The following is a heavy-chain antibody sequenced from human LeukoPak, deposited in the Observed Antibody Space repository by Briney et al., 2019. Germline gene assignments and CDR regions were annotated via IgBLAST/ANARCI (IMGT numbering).Heavy chain of an antibody. V-gene: IGHV4-59*08. CDR3: ATYGDPRFDY. D-gene: IGHD4-17*01. CDR1: GGSISSYY. J-gene: IGHJ4*02. CDR2: IYYSGST. Sequence: SETLSLTCTVSGGSISSYYWSWTRQPPGKGLEWIGYIYYSGSTNYNPSHKSRVTISVDTSKNQFSLKLSSVTAADTAVYYCATYGDPRFDYWGQGTLVTVSS.